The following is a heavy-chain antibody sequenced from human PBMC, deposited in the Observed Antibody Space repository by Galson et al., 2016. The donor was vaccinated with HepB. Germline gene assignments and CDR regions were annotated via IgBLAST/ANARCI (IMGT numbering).Heavy chain of an antibody. J-gene: IGHJ2*01. Sequence: SVKVSCKASGGTFSSYAISWVRQAPGQGLEWMGGIIPIFGTANYAQKFQGRVTITADASTSTAYMERTSLGSEDTAVYYCAATYHDYMWGGGGADFDLWGRCTLVTVSS. CDR2: IIPIFGTA. CDR3: AATYHDYMWGGGGADFDL. V-gene: IGHV1-69*13. CDR1: GGTFSSYA. D-gene: IGHD3-16*01.